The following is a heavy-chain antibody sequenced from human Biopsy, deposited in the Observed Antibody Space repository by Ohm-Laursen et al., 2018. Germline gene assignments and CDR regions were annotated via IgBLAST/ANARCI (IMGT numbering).Heavy chain of an antibody. CDR2: IYTSGST. J-gene: IGHJ4*02. V-gene: IGHV4-4*07. CDR1: GGSISSYY. CDR3: ARAAFGPFDS. D-gene: IGHD3-16*01. Sequence: SETLSLTCTVSGGSISSYYWNWIRQPAGKGLEWIGRIYTSGSTNFNPSLKSRVTMSIDTSKNQFSLRLSSATAADTAVYYCARAAFGPFDSWGQGALVTVSS.